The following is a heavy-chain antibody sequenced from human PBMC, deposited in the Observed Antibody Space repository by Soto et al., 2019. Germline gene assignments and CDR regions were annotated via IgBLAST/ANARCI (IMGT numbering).Heavy chain of an antibody. J-gene: IGHJ3*02. CDR1: GFTFSSYS. Sequence: PGGSLRLSCAASGFTFSSYSMNWVRQAPGKGLEWVSYISSSSSTIYYADSGKGRFTISRDNAKNSLYLQMISLRAEDTAVYYCARDWKRITIFGVATRAFDIWFQRTMVTDSS. CDR3: ARDWKRITIFGVATRAFDI. CDR2: ISSSSSTI. V-gene: IGHV3-48*01. D-gene: IGHD3-3*01.